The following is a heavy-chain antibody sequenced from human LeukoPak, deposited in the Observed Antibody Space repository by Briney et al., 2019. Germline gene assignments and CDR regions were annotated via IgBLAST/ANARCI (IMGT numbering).Heavy chain of an antibody. CDR1: GFTFSSHW. J-gene: IGHJ4*02. CDR2: INQGEGEK. V-gene: IGHV3-7*03. D-gene: IGHD1-26*01. Sequence: GGSLRLSCVDSGFTFSSHWMSWVRQAPGMGLEWVANINQGEGEKYYVDSVKGRFTISRDNAKKTLFLQMNSLRAKDTAVYYCARGRFIAGTTAYYFDYWGQGTLVTVSS. CDR3: ARGRFIAGTTAYYFDY.